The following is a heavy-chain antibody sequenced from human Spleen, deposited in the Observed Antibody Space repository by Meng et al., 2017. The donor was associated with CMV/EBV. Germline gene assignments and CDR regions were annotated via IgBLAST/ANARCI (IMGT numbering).Heavy chain of an antibody. CDR2: INPNSGDT. D-gene: IGHD3-10*01. CDR3: ARERGFGSPGEFDP. V-gene: IGHV1-2*06. CDR1: GYTFTGYY. Sequence: QVQLVQSGADVKKPGASVKVSCKTSGYTFTGYYLHWVRQAPRQGLEWMGRINPNSGDTNYAQNFQGRVTMTRDTSISTAYMELSRLRSDDTAIYYCARERGFGSPGEFDPRGQGTLVTVSS. J-gene: IGHJ5*02.